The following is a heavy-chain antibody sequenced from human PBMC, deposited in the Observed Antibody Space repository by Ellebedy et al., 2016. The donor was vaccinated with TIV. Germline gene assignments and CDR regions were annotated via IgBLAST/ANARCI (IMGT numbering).Heavy chain of an antibody. CDR3: ARGRIQLFPLIDY. J-gene: IGHJ4*02. Sequence: SETLSLTXAVSGGSISSGGYSWSWIRQPPGKGLEWIGYIYHSGSTYYNLSLKSRVTISVDRSKNQFSLKLSSVTAADTAVYYCARGRIQLFPLIDYWGQGTLVTVSS. D-gene: IGHD5-18*01. V-gene: IGHV4-30-2*01. CDR1: GGSISSGGYS. CDR2: IYHSGST.